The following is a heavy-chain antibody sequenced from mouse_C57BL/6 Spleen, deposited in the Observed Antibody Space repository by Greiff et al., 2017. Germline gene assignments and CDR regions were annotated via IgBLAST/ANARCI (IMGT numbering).Heavy chain of an antibody. V-gene: IGHV1-15*01. CDR3: TRGLGRLDY. CDR2: IDPETGGT. J-gene: IGHJ2*01. D-gene: IGHD4-1*01. CDR1: GYTFTDYE. Sequence: VQGVESGAELVRPGASVTLSCKASGYTFTDYEMHWVKQTPVHGLEWIGAIDPETGGTAYNQKFKGKAILTADKSSSTAYMELRSLTSEDSAVYYCTRGLGRLDYWGQGTTLTVSS.